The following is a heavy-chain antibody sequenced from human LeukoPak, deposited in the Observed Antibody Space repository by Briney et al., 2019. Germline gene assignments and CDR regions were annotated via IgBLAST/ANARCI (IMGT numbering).Heavy chain of an antibody. D-gene: IGHD1-26*01. CDR2: VFLDDSDT. J-gene: IGHJ4*02. CDR3: ASGIAELDPYYFDY. CDR1: GHRFNSHW. Sequence: GESLKISCQGSGHRFNSHWIGWVRQMPGKGLEWMGSVFLDDSDTRYSPSFQGQVTISADKSISTAYLQWSSLKASDTAMYYCASGIAELDPYYFDYWGQGTLVTVSS. V-gene: IGHV5-51*01.